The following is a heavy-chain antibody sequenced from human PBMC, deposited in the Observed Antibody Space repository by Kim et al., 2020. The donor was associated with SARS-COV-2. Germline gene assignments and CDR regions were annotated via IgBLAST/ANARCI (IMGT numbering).Heavy chain of an antibody. Sequence: ASVKVSCKASGYTFTDYYIHWVRQAPGQGLEWLGWINPKSGGTNYAQKFQGRVTLTRDTSITTAYMELSRLTSDDTAHYYRTRDIRVFWSGYSEGGGYWGQGALVTVSS. CDR2: INPKSGGT. CDR1: GYTFTDYY. V-gene: IGHV1-2*02. J-gene: IGHJ4*02. CDR3: TRDIRVFWSGYSEGGGY. D-gene: IGHD3-3*01.